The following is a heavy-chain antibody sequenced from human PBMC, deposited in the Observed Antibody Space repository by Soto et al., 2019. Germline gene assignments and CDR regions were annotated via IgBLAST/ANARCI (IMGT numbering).Heavy chain of an antibody. CDR3: PMHPSIAVAQFDS. V-gene: IGHV3-23*01. Sequence: VQLLESGGGLVQPGGSLRLSCAASGLTFRNYAMSWVRQAPGKGLEWVSGISDSGGHTYYADSVKGRFTISRDNSKNTLYLQMHSLRGDDTAVYYCPMHPSIAVAQFDSWGQGSLVTVSS. CDR2: ISDSGGHT. CDR1: GLTFRNYA. D-gene: IGHD6-19*01. J-gene: IGHJ4*02.